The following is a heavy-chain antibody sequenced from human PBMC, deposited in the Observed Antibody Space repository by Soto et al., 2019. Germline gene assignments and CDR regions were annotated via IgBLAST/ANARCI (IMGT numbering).Heavy chain of an antibody. V-gene: IGHV3-21*01. J-gene: IGHJ5*02. D-gene: IGHD3-22*01. CDR2: ISSSSSYI. Sequence: PGGSLRLSCAASVFTFSRYYMNLVRQAPGKGLEWVSSISSSSSYIYYADSVKGRFTISRDNAKNSLYLQMNSLRAEDTAVYYWARVMVATMIVDTRWLEPWGQGTMVTVSS. CDR1: VFTFSRYY. CDR3: ARVMVATMIVDTRWLEP.